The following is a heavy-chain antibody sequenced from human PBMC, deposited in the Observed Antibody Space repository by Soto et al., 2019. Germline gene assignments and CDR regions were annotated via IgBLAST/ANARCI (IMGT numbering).Heavy chain of an antibody. D-gene: IGHD3-10*01. CDR2: ISAYNGNT. J-gene: IGHJ4*02. Sequence: QVQLVQSGAEVKKPGASVKVSCKSSGYTFTSYGISWVRQAPGQGLEWMGWISAYNGNTNYAQKLQGRVNMTTDTSTSTAYMELRSLRSDDTAVYYCARRSNYYGSGSYSYYFDYLGQGTLVTVSS. CDR1: GYTFTSYG. V-gene: IGHV1-18*01. CDR3: ARRSNYYGSGSYSYYFDY.